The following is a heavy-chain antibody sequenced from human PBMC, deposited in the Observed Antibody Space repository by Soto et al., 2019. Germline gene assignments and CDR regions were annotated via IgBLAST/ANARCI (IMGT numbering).Heavy chain of an antibody. CDR3: AKKGGGSRSGMDV. CDR2: ISGSGGGT. V-gene: IGHV3-23*01. Sequence: GGSLRLSCAASGFTFSSYAMSWVRQAPGKGLEWVSAISGSGGGTYYADSVKGRFTISRDNSKNTLYLQMNSLRAEDTAVYYCAKKGGGSRSGMDVWGQGTTVTVSS. CDR1: GFTFSSYA. D-gene: IGHD2-15*01. J-gene: IGHJ6*02.